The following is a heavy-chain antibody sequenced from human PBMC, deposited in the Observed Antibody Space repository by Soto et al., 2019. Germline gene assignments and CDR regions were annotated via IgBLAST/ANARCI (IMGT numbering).Heavy chain of an antibody. CDR3: ARGPTDKYDNSANYFLDY. V-gene: IGHV1-18*01. CDR1: GYTFITYG. D-gene: IGHD3-22*01. J-gene: IGHJ4*02. CDR2: ISTYNGNT. Sequence: QVQLVQSGAEVKKPGASVKVSCKASGYTFITYGVSWVRQAPGQGLDWLGWISTYNGNTRYAERLQGRVTMTTDTTTNTAYMELRNLRSDDTAVYYCARGPTDKYDNSANYFLDYWGQGTLVTVSS.